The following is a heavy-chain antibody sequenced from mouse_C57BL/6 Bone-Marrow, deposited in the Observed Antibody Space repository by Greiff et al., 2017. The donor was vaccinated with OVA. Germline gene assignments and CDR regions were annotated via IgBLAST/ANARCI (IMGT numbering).Heavy chain of an antibody. CDR1: GYTFTSYW. D-gene: IGHD2-5*01. CDR2: IDPSDSYT. V-gene: IGHV1-69*01. CDR3: ARSNYDYYAMDY. Sequence: QVQLQQPGAELVMPGASVKLSCNASGYTFTSYWMHWVKQRPGQGLEWIGEIDPSDSYTNYNQKFKGKSTLTVDKSSSTAYMQLSSLTSEDSAVYYCARSNYDYYAMDYWGQGTSVTVSS. J-gene: IGHJ4*01.